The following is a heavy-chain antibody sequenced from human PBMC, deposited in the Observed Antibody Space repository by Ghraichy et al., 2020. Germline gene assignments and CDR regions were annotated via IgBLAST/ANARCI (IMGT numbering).Heavy chain of an antibody. D-gene: IGHD5-18*01. CDR2: IYSGGST. CDR3: AREGGTAMGWEGYDAFDI. J-gene: IGHJ3*02. CDR1: GFTVSSNY. V-gene: IGHV3-53*01. Sequence: GGSLRLSCAASGFTVSSNYMSWVRQAPGKGLEWVSVIYSGGSTYYADSVKGRFTISRDNSKNTLYLQMNSLRAEDTAVYYCAREGGTAMGWEGYDAFDIWGQGTMVTVSS.